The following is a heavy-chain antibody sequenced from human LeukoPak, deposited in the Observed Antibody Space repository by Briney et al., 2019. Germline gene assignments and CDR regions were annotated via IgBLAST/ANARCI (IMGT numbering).Heavy chain of an antibody. D-gene: IGHD3-10*01. CDR2: INPNSGGT. CDR3: ARDEPKVRGALYYFDY. Sequence: ASVKVSCKASGYTFTGYYMHWVRQAPGQGLEWMGWINPNSGGTNYAQKFQGRVTMTRDTSISTAYMELSRLRSDDTAVYYCARDEPKVRGALYYFDYWGQGTLVTVSS. V-gene: IGHV1-2*02. CDR1: GYTFTGYY. J-gene: IGHJ4*02.